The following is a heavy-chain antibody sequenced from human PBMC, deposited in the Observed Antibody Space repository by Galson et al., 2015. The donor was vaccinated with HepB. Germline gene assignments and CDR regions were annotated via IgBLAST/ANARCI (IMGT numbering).Heavy chain of an antibody. CDR1: GFSLSSYE. D-gene: IGHD2-15*01. J-gene: IGHJ4*02. CDR2: ISTGGHNM. V-gene: IGHV3-48*03. CDR3: VRDGIYCRDVLCHPY. Sequence: SLRLSCAVSGFSLSSYEMSWVRQAPGKGLEWLAYISTGGHNMYYADSVKGRFTISRDNAKNSSYLQMNSLRAEDTAVYFCVRDGIYCRDVLCHPYWGQGTLVTVSS.